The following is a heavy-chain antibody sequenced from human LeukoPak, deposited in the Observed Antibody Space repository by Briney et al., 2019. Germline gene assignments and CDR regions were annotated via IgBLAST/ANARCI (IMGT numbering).Heavy chain of an antibody. D-gene: IGHD2-21*02. J-gene: IGHJ3*02. CDR3: AKTVVVTGEHAFEI. Sequence: AASVKVSCKASGYTFTGYYMHWVRQAPGQGLEWMGWINPNSGGTNYAQKLQGRVTMTTDTSTSTAFLELSSLRSEDTAVYYCAKTVVVTGEHAFEIWGQGTRVTVSS. CDR1: GYTFTGYY. CDR2: INPNSGGT. V-gene: IGHV1-2*02.